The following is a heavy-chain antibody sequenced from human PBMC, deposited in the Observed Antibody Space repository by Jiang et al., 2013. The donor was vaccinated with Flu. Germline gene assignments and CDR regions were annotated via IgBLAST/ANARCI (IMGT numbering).Heavy chain of an antibody. V-gene: IGHV1-18*04. CDR3: ARETSIVVVPTIHVGHDAFDI. CDR1: GYTFTSYG. Sequence: GAEVKKPGASVKVSCKASGYTFTSYGISWVRQAPGQGLEWMGWISAYNGNTNYAQKLQGRVTMTTDTSTSTAYMELRSLRSDDTAVYYCARETSIVVVPTIHVGHDAFDIWGQGTMVTVSS. J-gene: IGHJ3*02. CDR2: ISAYNGNT. D-gene: IGHD2-2*01.